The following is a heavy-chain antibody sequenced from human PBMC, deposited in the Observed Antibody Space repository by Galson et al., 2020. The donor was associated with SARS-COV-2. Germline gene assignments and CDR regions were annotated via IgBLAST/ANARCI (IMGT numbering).Heavy chain of an antibody. D-gene: IGHD5-12*01. CDR1: GGSISSSNW. CDR3: ARENTGYSDYDYYYYGMDV. Sequence: ASETLSLTCAVSGGSISSSNWWSWVRQPPGKGLEWIGEIYHSGSTNYNPSLKSRVTISVDKSKNQFSLKLSSVTAADTAVYYCARENTGYSDYDYYYYGMDVWGQGTTVTVSS. CDR2: IYHSGST. V-gene: IGHV4-4*02. J-gene: IGHJ6*02.